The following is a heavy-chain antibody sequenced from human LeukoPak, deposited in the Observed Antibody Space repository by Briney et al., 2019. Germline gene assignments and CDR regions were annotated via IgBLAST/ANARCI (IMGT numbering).Heavy chain of an antibody. CDR1: GGSFSGYY. CDR3: ARGDYFDTSAYYPS. Sequence: SETLSLTCAVYGGSFSGYYWSWIRQPPGKGLEWIGEITHSGSTDYNPSLKSRVSLSVDTSKKQFSLKLSSVTAADTAVYYCARGDYFDTSAYYPSWGQGTLVTVSS. J-gene: IGHJ5*02. CDR2: ITHSGST. V-gene: IGHV4-34*01. D-gene: IGHD3-22*01.